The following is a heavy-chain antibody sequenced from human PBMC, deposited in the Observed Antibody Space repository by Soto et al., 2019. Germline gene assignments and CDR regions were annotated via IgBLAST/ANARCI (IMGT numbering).Heavy chain of an antibody. V-gene: IGHV1-58*01. CDR3: ATDKGDSYGYGNY. CDR1: GFTFTNSA. CDR2: IVVGSGNT. Sequence: QMQLVQSGPEVKKPGTSVKVSCKASGFTFTNSAVQWVRQARGQRLECIGWIVVGSGNTNYAQKFQERVTITRDMSTSTAYMELSSLRSEDTAVYYCATDKGDSYGYGNYWGQGTLVTVSS. D-gene: IGHD5-18*01. J-gene: IGHJ4*02.